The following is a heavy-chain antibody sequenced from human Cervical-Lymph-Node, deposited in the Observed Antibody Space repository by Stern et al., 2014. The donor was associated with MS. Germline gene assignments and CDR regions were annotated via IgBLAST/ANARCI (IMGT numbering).Heavy chain of an antibody. Sequence: VQLLESGGTLVQPGGSLRLSCAASGSTVNSNYMTWVRQAPGQGLEWVSIFYSGISTYYAESVKGRFSFSIDNSKNTLFLHMNNLRVEDTAMYYCTREMAARRLDPWGQGTLVIVS. D-gene: IGHD5-24*01. V-gene: IGHV3-66*01. CDR1: GSTVNSNY. CDR2: FYSGIST. CDR3: TREMAARRLDP. J-gene: IGHJ5*02.